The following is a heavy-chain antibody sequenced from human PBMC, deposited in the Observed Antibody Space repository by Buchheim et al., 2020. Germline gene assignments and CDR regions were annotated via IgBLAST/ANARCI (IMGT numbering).Heavy chain of an antibody. V-gene: IGHV3-48*02. Sequence: EVQLVESGGGFVQPGGSLRLSRAASGFTFSSYSMNWVRQAPGKGLEWISYINSVSSTMHYADSVKGRFTVSRDNVQKSLYLQMNSLRDEDTAVYYCARDRSSLIDYWGQGTL. D-gene: IGHD2-2*01. CDR3: ARDRSSLIDY. J-gene: IGHJ4*02. CDR1: GFTFSSYS. CDR2: INSVSSTM.